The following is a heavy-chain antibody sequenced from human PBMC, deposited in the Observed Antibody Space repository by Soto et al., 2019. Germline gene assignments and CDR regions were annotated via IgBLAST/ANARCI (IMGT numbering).Heavy chain of an antibody. CDR2: IKQDGSEK. CDR3: ARSTPNRKPEFIGY. J-gene: IGHJ4*02. V-gene: IGHV3-7*01. D-gene: IGHD2-15*01. CDR1: GFTFSSYW. Sequence: GGSLRLSCAASGFTFSSYWMSWVRQAPGKGLEWVANIKQDGSEKYYVDSVKGRFTISRDNAKNSLYLQMNSLRAEDTAVYYCARSTPNRKPEFIGYWGQGTLVTVSS.